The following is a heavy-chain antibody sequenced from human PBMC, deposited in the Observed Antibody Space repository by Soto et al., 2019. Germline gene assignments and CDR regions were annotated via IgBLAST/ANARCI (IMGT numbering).Heavy chain of an antibody. D-gene: IGHD5-18*01. CDR3: ASTDTAMAKFDY. Sequence: SETLSLTCAVSGGSISSGGYSWSWIRQPPGKGLEWIGYIYHSGSTYYNPSLKSRVTISVDRSKNQFSLKLSSVTAADTAVYYCASTDTAMAKFDYWGQGXLVTVYS. CDR1: GGSISSGGYS. V-gene: IGHV4-30-2*01. J-gene: IGHJ4*02. CDR2: IYHSGST.